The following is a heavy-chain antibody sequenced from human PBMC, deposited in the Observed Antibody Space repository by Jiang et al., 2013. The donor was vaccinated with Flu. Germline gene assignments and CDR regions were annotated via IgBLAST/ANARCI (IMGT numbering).Heavy chain of an antibody. D-gene: IGHD2-21*02. Sequence: QTLSLTCAISGDSVSSNSAAWNWIRQSPSRGLEWLGRTYYRSQWYNDYAVSVKSRITINPDTSKNQFSLHLNSVTPEDTAVYYCARESAYCGGDCLFDWGQGTLVTVSS. CDR1: GDSVSSNSAA. CDR3: ARESAYCGGDCLFD. J-gene: IGHJ4*02. V-gene: IGHV6-1*01. CDR2: TYYRSQWYN.